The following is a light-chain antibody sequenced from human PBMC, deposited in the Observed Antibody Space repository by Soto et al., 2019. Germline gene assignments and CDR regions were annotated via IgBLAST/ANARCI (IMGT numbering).Light chain of an antibody. J-gene: IGKJ4*01. V-gene: IGKV1-33*01. CDR2: DAS. CDR1: QDISNY. CDR3: QQYNSYPLT. Sequence: DIHMTQSPSSLSSSLVYRVTITCQASQDISNYLNWYQQKPGKAPKLLIYDASNLETGVPSRFSGSGSGTDFTLTISSLQAEDVATYFCQQYNSYPLTFGGGTKVDI.